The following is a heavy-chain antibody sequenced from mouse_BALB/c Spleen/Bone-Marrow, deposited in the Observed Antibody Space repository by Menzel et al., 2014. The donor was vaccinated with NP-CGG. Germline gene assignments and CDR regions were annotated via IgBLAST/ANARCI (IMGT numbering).Heavy chain of an antibody. V-gene: IGHV5-9*03. CDR2: ISSGGGNT. J-gene: IGHJ2*01. D-gene: IGHD2-4*01. CDR1: GFTFSSYT. CDR3: ARYMITTSYFDY. Sequence: EVQVVESWGGLVKPGGSLKLSCAASGFTFSSYTMSWVRQTPEKRLEWVATISSGGGNTYYPDSAKGRFTISRDNAKNNLCLQMSSLRSEDTALYYCARYMITTSYFDYWGQGTTLTVSS.